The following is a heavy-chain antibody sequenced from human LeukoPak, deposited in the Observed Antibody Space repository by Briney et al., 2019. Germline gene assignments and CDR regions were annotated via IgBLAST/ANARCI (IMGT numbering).Heavy chain of an antibody. Sequence: GGSLRLSCAASGLTFSGSAMSWVRQAPGKGLEWVSLISGSGNSTYYADSVKGRFTISRDNSKNTLYLQMNSLRAEDTAVYYCARWGAGSCYDYWGQGTLVTVSS. J-gene: IGHJ4*02. V-gene: IGHV3-23*01. CDR3: ARWGAGSCYDY. CDR1: GLTFSGSA. CDR2: ISGSGNST. D-gene: IGHD2-15*01.